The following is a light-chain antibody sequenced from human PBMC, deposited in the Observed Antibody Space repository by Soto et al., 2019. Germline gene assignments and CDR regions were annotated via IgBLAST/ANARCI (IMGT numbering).Light chain of an antibody. Sequence: ILRTQSPATLSVSLVERATLSCRASQSVSNNLAWYQQKPGQAPRLLIYDASTRATGIPARFSGSGSGTEFTLTISGLQSEDFAVYYCQQYNNWPPWTFGQGTKVEIK. CDR2: DAS. J-gene: IGKJ1*01. CDR3: QQYNNWPPWT. V-gene: IGKV3-15*01. CDR1: QSVSNN.